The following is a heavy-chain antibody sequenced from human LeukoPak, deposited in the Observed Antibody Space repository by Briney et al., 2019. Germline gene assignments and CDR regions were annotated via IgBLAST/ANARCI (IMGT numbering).Heavy chain of an antibody. CDR3: AKGGNALYYFDY. Sequence: GGSLRLSCTASRFTFSSYAMSWVRQAPGKGLEWVSAISGSGGSTYYADSVKGRFTISRDNSKNTLYLQMNSLRAEDTAVYYCAKGGNALYYFDYWGQGTLVTVSS. V-gene: IGHV3-23*01. CDR1: RFTFSSYA. CDR2: ISGSGGST. J-gene: IGHJ4*02.